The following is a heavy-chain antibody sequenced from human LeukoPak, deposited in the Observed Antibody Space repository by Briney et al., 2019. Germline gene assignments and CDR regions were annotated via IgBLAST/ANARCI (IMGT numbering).Heavy chain of an antibody. Sequence: PSETLSLTCTVSGGSISSGDYYWGWIRQPPGKGLEWIGYIYYSGSTYYNPSLKSRVTISVDTSKNQFSLKLSSVAAADTAVYYCARALPGIAAAGRDHLDYWGQGTLVTVSS. CDR3: ARALPGIAAAGRDHLDY. CDR1: GGSISSGDYY. D-gene: IGHD6-13*01. J-gene: IGHJ4*02. CDR2: IYYSGST. V-gene: IGHV4-30-4*08.